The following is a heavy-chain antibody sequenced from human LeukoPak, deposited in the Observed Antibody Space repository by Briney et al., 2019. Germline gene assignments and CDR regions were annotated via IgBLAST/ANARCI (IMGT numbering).Heavy chain of an antibody. CDR3: ARDFDY. CDR1: GFTFRTLA. J-gene: IGHJ4*02. V-gene: IGHV3-23*01. CDR2: ISDNGRST. Sequence: GGSLRLSCAASGFTFRTLAMNWVRQAPGKGLEWVSTISDNGRSTHYADSVEGRFTISRDNAKNSLYLQMNSLRAEDTAVYYCARDFDYWGQGTLVTVSS.